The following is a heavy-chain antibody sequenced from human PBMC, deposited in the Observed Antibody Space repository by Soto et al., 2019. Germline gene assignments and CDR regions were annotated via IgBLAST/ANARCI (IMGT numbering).Heavy chain of an antibody. CDR2: VSGSGGST. V-gene: IGHV3-23*01. D-gene: IGHD2-15*01. CDR3: AKALAATRGFLPQFDY. CDR1: GFTFSSYA. J-gene: IGHJ4*02. Sequence: GSLRLSCAASGFTFSSYAMSWVRQAPGKGLEWVSTVSGSGGSTYYADSVKGRFTISRDNSKNTLFLQMSSLRAEDAAIYYCAKALAATRGFLPQFDYWGQGTLVTVSS.